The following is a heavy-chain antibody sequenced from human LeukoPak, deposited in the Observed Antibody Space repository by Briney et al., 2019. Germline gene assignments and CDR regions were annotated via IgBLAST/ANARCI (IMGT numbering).Heavy chain of an antibody. Sequence: PSETLSLTCTVSGGSISSSSYYWGWIRQPPGKGLEWIGSIYHSGSTYYNPSLKSRVTISVDTSKNQFSLKVSSVTAADTAVYYCARTYYYDRRGYYPSGYWGQGTLVTVSS. D-gene: IGHD3-22*01. CDR2: IYHSGST. CDR1: GGSISSSSYY. V-gene: IGHV4-39*07. J-gene: IGHJ4*02. CDR3: ARTYYYDRRGYYPSGY.